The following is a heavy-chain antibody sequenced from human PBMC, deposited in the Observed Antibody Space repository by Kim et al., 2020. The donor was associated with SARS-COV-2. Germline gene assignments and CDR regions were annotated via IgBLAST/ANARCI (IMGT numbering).Heavy chain of an antibody. CDR2: NE. V-gene: IGHV3-30*03. D-gene: IGHD2-21*01. Sequence: NEYYADSMKGRFTISRDDSKNSLYLQMNSLRPEDTAIYFCVRDPGGREFAHWGQGTLVTVSS. CDR3: VRDPGGREFAH. J-gene: IGHJ4*02.